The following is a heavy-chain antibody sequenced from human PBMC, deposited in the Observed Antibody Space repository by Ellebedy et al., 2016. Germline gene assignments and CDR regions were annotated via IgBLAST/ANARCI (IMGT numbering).Heavy chain of an antibody. CDR3: ARDTFEDYGSGKFDY. V-gene: IGHV3-48*02. J-gene: IGHJ4*02. CDR1: AFTFSGYS. D-gene: IGHD3-10*01. Sequence: GESLKISXAASAFTFSGYSMNWVRQAPGKGLEWVSYISSSSTTIYYADSVKGRFTISRDNAKNSLYLQMNSLRDEDTAVYYCARDTFEDYGSGKFDYWGQGTLVTVSS. CDR2: ISSSSTTI.